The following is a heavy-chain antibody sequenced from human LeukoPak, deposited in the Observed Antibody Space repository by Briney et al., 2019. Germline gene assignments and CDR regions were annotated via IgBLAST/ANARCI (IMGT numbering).Heavy chain of an antibody. CDR3: ARDARTYYYGSGSSLKRPPLFGY. CDR2: INPSGGST. CDR1: GYTFTSYY. Sequence: ASVKVSCKASGYTFTSYYMHWVRQAPGQGLEWMGIINPSGGSTSYALKFQGRVTMTRDTSTSTVYMELSSLRSEDTAVYYCARDARTYYYGSGSSLKRPPLFGYWGQGTLVTVSS. D-gene: IGHD3-10*01. J-gene: IGHJ4*02. V-gene: IGHV1-46*01.